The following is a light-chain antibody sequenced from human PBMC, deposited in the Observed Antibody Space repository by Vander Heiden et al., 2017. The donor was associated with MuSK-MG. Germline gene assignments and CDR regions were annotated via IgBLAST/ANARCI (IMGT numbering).Light chain of an antibody. CDR3: GTWDSSLSAVV. V-gene: IGLV1-51*02. CDR1: SSNIGNNY. Sequence: QSVLTQPSSVSAAPGQKVTISCSGRSSNIGNNYVSWYQQLPGTAPKLLIYENNKRPSGIPDRFSGSKSGTSATLGITGLQTGDEADYYCGTWDSSLSAVVFGGGTKLTVL. J-gene: IGLJ2*01. CDR2: ENN.